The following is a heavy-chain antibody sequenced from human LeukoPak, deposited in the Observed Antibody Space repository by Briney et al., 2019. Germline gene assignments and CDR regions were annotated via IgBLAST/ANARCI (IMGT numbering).Heavy chain of an antibody. D-gene: IGHD2-2*01. V-gene: IGHV3-23*01. CDR3: AKDAARRGGSSTSCYDY. CDR1: GFTFSSYA. CDR2: ISGSGGST. Sequence: YPGGSLRLSCAASGFTFSSYAMSWVRQAPGKGLEWVSAISGSGGSTYYADSVKGRFTISRDNSKNTLYLQMNSLRAEDTAVYYCAKDAARRGGSSTSCYDYWGQGTLVTVSS. J-gene: IGHJ4*02.